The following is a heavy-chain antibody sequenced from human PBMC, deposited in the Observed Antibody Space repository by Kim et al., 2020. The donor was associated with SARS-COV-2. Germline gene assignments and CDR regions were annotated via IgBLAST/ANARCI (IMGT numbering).Heavy chain of an antibody. CDR2: ITRNGATT. D-gene: IGHD2-21*01. CDR3: TKDATLIPFDN. Sequence: SLRLSCTASGFNFDGDTMHWVRQIPRKGLEWVSFITRNGATTHYADSVKGRFTISRDNSRNSLYLQMNSLRTEDTALYYCTKDATLIPFDNW. CDR1: GFNFDGDT. J-gene: IGHJ3*02. V-gene: IGHV3-43*01.